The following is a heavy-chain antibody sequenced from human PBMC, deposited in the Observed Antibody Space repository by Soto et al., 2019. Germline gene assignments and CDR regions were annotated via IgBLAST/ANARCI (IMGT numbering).Heavy chain of an antibody. CDR2: IYPSDSDT. CDR1: GYSFTTYW. CDR3: EKKAIAPDAFAI. J-gene: IGHJ3*02. V-gene: IGHV5-51*01. Sequence: GESLKISCKTSGYSFTTYWIGWVRQMPGKGLEWMGIIYPSDSDTRYIPSFQGQVTISADESIITCYLQWSSLQASDTDIYYCEKKAIAPDAFAIWGPGTVVTVSS.